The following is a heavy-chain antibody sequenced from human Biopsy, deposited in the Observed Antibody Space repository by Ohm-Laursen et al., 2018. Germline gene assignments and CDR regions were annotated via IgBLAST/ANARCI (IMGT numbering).Heavy chain of an antibody. J-gene: IGHJ5*02. CDR1: GGSFTGHY. Sequence: TLSLTWSVSGGSFTGHYWTWIRQPPGKGLEWIGEINHNGSTNYNPSLKSRVTLSVDTSKKQFSLKVNSVTAADTSVYYCARDYDTSGYYYVSWGQGTLVTVSS. D-gene: IGHD3-22*01. V-gene: IGHV4-34*01. CDR3: ARDYDTSGYYYVS. CDR2: INHNGST.